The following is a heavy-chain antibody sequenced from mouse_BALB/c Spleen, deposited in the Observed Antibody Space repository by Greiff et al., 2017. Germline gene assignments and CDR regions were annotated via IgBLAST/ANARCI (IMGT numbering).Heavy chain of an antibody. Sequence: DVKLQESGTVLVRPGASVKMSCKASGYSFTSYWMHWVKQRPGQGLEWIGAIYPGNSDTSYNQKFKGKAKLTAVTSASTAYMELSSLTNEDSAVYYCTTSIYDSYAMDYWGQGTTVTVSS. J-gene: IGHJ4*01. V-gene: IGHV1-5*01. CDR2: IYPGNSDT. D-gene: IGHD1-1*01. CDR3: TTSIYDSYAMDY. CDR1: GYSFTSYW.